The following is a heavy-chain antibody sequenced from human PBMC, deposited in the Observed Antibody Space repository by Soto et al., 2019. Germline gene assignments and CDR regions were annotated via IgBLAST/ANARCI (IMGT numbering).Heavy chain of an antibody. CDR1: GASISSSRSY. Sequence: SETLSLTCTVSGASISSSRSYWCWVRQPPGKGLEWIVSFYYTGGTYSTYYNPSLKSRVTISVDTSKSQFSLNLRSVTAADTAVYYCASPRQGNYDFLSGYYALDYWGQGTLVTVS. CDR3: ASPRQGNYDFLSGYYALDY. V-gene: IGHV4-39*01. D-gene: IGHD3-3*01. J-gene: IGHJ4*02. CDR2: FYYTGGT.